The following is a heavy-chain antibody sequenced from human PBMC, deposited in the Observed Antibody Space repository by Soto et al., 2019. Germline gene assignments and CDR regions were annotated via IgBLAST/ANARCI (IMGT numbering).Heavy chain of an antibody. Sequence: SETLSLTCTVSGGSISSSSYYWGWIRQPPGKGLEWIGSLYYRGNTYYSPSLKSRVTISIDTSKNQFSLKVTSVTAADTAVYYCGRYAGYVDSWGQGTLVTVSS. J-gene: IGHJ4*02. CDR3: GRYAGYVDS. D-gene: IGHD2-2*01. CDR2: LYYRGNT. V-gene: IGHV4-39*07. CDR1: GGSISSSSYY.